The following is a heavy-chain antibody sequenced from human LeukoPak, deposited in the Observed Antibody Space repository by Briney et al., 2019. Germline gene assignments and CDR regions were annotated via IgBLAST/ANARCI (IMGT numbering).Heavy chain of an antibody. CDR1: GYTFTSYD. CDR3: AREGYCSSTSCHNWFDP. V-gene: IGHV1-8*01. CDR2: MNPNSGNT. Sequence: APVKVSCKASGYTFTSYDINWVRQATGQGLEWMGWMNPNSGNTGYAQKFQGRVTMTTNTSISTAYMELSSLRSEDTAVYYCAREGYCSSTSCHNWFDPWGQGTLVTVSS. D-gene: IGHD2-2*01. J-gene: IGHJ5*02.